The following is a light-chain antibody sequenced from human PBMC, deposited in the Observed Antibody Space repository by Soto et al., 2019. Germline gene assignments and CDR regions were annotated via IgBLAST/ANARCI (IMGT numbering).Light chain of an antibody. CDR2: GDN. V-gene: IGLV1-44*01. Sequence: QSVLTQPPSASGTPGQRVTMSCSGGSSNIGRNTVSWYQQLPGTAPKVLISGDNQRSSGVPDRFSGSKSGTSASLAISGLQSVDEADYYCAAWDDSLSGPVFGGGTQLTVL. J-gene: IGLJ2*01. CDR1: SSNIGRNT. CDR3: AAWDDSLSGPV.